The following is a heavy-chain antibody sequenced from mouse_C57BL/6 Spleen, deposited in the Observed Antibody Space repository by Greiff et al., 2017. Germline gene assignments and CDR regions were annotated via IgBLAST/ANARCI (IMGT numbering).Heavy chain of an antibody. Sequence: EVKLVESEGGLVQPGSSMKLSCTASGFTFSDYYMAWVRQVPEKGLEWVANINYDGSSTYYLDSLKSRFIISRDNAKNILYLQMSSLKSEDTATYYCARDNYGSSYGDYFDYWGQGTTLTVSS. D-gene: IGHD1-1*01. CDR3: ARDNYGSSYGDYFDY. J-gene: IGHJ2*01. V-gene: IGHV5-16*01. CDR2: INYDGSST. CDR1: GFTFSDYY.